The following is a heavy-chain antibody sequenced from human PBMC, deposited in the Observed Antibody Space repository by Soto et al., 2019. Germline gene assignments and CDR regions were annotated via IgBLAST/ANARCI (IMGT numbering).Heavy chain of an antibody. D-gene: IGHD6-19*01. CDR1: GFTFSSYA. J-gene: IGHJ6*02. CDR2: ISGSGGST. CDR3: AKAGPYSSRPGRYYDMDV. Sequence: GGSLRLSCAASGFTFSSYAMTWVRQAPGKGLEWVSSISGSGGSTHYADSVKGRFTISRDNSKNTLYLQMNSLRAEDTAVYHCAKAGPYSSRPGRYYDMDVWGQGTTVTVSS. V-gene: IGHV3-23*01.